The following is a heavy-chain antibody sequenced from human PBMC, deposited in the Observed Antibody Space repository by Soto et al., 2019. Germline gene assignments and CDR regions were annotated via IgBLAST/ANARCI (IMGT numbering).Heavy chain of an antibody. J-gene: IGHJ4*02. CDR2: ISTSSTTM. V-gene: IGHV3-48*02. D-gene: IGHD3-22*01. CDR3: AREEENYDNSNYSDS. CDR1: GFTFSIYS. Sequence: EVQLVESGGGLIQPGGSLRLSCAASGFTFSIYSMNWVRQAPGKGLEWISYISTSSTTMYYADSVKGRFTISRDNAENSLYLQMNSLRDEDTAVYYCAREEENYDNSNYSDSWGQGTLVTVSS.